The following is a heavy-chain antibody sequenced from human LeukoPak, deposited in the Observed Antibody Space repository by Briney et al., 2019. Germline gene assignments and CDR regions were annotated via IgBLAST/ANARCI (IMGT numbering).Heavy chain of an antibody. V-gene: IGHV3-74*01. CDR3: RAVAGLDVF. CDR2: INNDGSST. Sequence: GGSLRLSCAASGFTFSRYWMHWVRQAPGKGLVWVSLINNDGSSTNYAHSVKGRFTISREAAKNTLFLQMNSLRAEDTAVYYCRAVAGLDVFWGEGTLVSVSS. CDR1: GFTFSRYW. J-gene: IGHJ4*02. D-gene: IGHD6-19*01.